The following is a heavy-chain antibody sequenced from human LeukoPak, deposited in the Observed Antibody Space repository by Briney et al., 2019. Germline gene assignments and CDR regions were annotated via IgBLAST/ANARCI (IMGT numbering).Heavy chain of an antibody. J-gene: IGHJ4*02. CDR3: ARRLDGYNWYYFDY. CDR1: GGSISSSSYY. Sequence: SETLSLTCTVSGGSISSSSYYWGWIRQPPGKGLEWIGSIYYSGSTYYNPSLKSRVTISVDTSKNQFSLKLSSVTAADTAVYYCARRLDGYNWYYFDYWGQGTLVTVSS. V-gene: IGHV4-39*01. CDR2: IYYSGST. D-gene: IGHD5-24*01.